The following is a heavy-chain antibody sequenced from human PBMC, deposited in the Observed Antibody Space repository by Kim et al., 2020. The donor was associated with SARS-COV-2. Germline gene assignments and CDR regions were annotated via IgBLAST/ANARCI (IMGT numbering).Heavy chain of an antibody. CDR2: GYHTGRN. Sequence: SETLSLTCGVYGGSLSGYYWSWIRPPPGKGPEWIGGGYHTGRNIYKPSFKGRVTISVDTSNSQFSLKLTSVTAADTAGYYCAREKGGDYRTTYFDDLGQG. V-gene: IGHV4-34*01. J-gene: IGHJ4*02. CDR3: AREKGGDYRTTYFDD. CDR1: GGSLSGYY. D-gene: IGHD2-21*02.